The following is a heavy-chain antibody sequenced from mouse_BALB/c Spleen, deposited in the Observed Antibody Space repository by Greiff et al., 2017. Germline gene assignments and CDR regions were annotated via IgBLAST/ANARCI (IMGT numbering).Heavy chain of an antibody. Sequence: VQLQQSGAELVKPGASVKLSCKASGYTFTSYWMHWVKQRPEQGLEWIGWIDPENGDTEYAPKFQGKATMTADTSSNTAYLQLSSLTSEDTAVYYCNAITTVVGDYWGQGTTLTVSS. CDR2: IDPENGDT. CDR1: GYTFTSYW. CDR3: NAITTVVGDY. J-gene: IGHJ2*01. D-gene: IGHD1-1*01. V-gene: IGHV14-4*02.